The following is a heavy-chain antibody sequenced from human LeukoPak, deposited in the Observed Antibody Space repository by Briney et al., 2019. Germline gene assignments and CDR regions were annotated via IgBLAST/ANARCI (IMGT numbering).Heavy chain of an antibody. CDR1: GGSFSPYY. J-gene: IGHJ4*02. V-gene: IGHV4-34*01. Sequence: PSETLSLTCAVYGGSFSPYYWSWIRQPPGKGLEWIGEINHSGSTNYNPSLKSRVTISLDTSNKQFSLHLISVTAADTAMYYCARHYDPPSYYSNYFDSWGQGTLITVSS. CDR3: ARHYDPPSYYSNYFDS. D-gene: IGHD3-22*01. CDR2: INHSGST.